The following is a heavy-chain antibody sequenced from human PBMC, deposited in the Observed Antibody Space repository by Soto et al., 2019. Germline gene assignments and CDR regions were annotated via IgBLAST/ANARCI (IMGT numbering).Heavy chain of an antibody. CDR3: ARIHLVHRWFDP. D-gene: IGHD6-13*01. Sequence: QVTLKESGPVLVKPTETLTLTCTVSGFSLSNARMGVSWILQPPGKALEWLAHIFSNAEKSYSTSLKSRLTISKDTSKSQVVLTMTNMDRVDTATYYCARIHLVHRWFDPWGQGTLVTVSS. V-gene: IGHV2-26*01. CDR2: IFSNAEK. CDR1: GFSLSNARMG. J-gene: IGHJ5*02.